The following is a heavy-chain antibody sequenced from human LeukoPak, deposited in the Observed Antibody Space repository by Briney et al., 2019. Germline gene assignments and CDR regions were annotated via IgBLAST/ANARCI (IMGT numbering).Heavy chain of an antibody. CDR3: ASSSSSSGGWFDP. CDR2: INHSGST. CDR1: GGSFSGYY. D-gene: IGHD6-6*01. Sequence: SETLSLTCAVYGGSFSGYYWSWIRQPPGKGLEWIGEINHSGSTNYNPSLKSRVTISVDTSKNQFSLKLSSVTAADTAVYYCASSSSSSGGWFDPWGQGTLVTVSS. J-gene: IGHJ5*02. V-gene: IGHV4-34*01.